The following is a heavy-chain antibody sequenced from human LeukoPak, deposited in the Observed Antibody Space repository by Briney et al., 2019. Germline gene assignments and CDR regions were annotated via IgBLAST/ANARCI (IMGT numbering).Heavy chain of an antibody. CDR1: GYTLTELS. V-gene: IGHV1-24*01. J-gene: IGHJ5*02. CDR2: FDPEDGET. Sequence: ASVKVSCKVSGYTLTELSMHWVRQAPGKGLEWMGGFDPEDGETIYAQNFQGRITITRNTSISTAYMELSSLRSEDTAVYYCARTQQLVLRSPLDPWGQGTLVTVSS. D-gene: IGHD6-13*01. CDR3: ARTQQLVLRSPLDP.